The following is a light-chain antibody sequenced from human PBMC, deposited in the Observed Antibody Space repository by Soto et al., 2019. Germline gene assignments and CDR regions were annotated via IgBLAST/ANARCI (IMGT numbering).Light chain of an antibody. CDR1: QTISTW. CDR2: KAS. Sequence: IQMTQSPSTLSASVGDRVTFTCRASQTISTWLAWYQQKPGEAPKLLIYKASTLEVGVPSRFSASGSGTEFTLTINTLQTADCATYYCQQYNSYPWTLGKGTKV. V-gene: IGKV1-5*03. J-gene: IGKJ1*01. CDR3: QQYNSYPWT.